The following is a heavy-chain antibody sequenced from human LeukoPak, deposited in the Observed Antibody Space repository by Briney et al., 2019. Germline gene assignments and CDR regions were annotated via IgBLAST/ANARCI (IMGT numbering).Heavy chain of an antibody. J-gene: IGHJ4*02. V-gene: IGHV3-9*01. CDR1: GLTFDVYA. CDR2: ITWSNGEI. Sequence: PGGSLRLSCAASGLTFDVYAVHWVRQAPGKGLEWVSGITWSNGEIAYADSVKGRFTISRDNAKMYLQMNSLRTEDTAVYYYAKSLRNGSGWASDYWGQGTLVTVSS. CDR3: AKSLRNGSGWASDY. D-gene: IGHD6-19*01.